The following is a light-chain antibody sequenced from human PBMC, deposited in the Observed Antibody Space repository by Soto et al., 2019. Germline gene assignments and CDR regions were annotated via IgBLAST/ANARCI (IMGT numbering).Light chain of an antibody. Sequence: EIVLTQSPGTLSVSPGERANLSCRASQSVSTNLAWFQQKPGQAPRLLIYDASTRATGIPARFSGSGSGTEFTLTSNSLQSEDVAFYYWQQSNNWPYTFGQGTKLEV. CDR1: QSVSTN. CDR2: DAS. CDR3: QQSNNWPYT. V-gene: IGKV3-15*01. J-gene: IGKJ2*01.